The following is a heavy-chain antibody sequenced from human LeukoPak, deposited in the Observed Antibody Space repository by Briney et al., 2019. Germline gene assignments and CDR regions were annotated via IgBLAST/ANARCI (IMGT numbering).Heavy chain of an antibody. CDR3: ANQWELPTYYFDY. Sequence: GGSLRLSCAASGFTFSSYGMPWVRQAPGKGLEWVAVIWYDGSNKYYADSVKGRFTISRDNSKNTLYLQMNSLRAEDTAVYYCANQWELPTYYFDYWGQGTLVTVSS. J-gene: IGHJ4*02. D-gene: IGHD1-26*01. V-gene: IGHV3-33*06. CDR2: IWYDGSNK. CDR1: GFTFSSYG.